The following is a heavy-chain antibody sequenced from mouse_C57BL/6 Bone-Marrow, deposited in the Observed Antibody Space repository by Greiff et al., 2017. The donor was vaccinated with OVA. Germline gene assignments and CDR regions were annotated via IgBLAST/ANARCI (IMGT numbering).Heavy chain of an antibody. CDR1: GFTFSDYY. Sequence: EVQGVESGGGLVQPGGSLKLSCAASGFTFSDYYMYWVRQTPEKRLEWVAYISNGGGSTYYPDTVKGRFTISRANAKNTLYLQMSRLKSEDTTMYYCATNYDGSSSFAYWGQGTLVTVSA. V-gene: IGHV5-12*01. CDR3: ATNYDGSSSFAY. J-gene: IGHJ3*01. D-gene: IGHD1-1*01. CDR2: ISNGGGST.